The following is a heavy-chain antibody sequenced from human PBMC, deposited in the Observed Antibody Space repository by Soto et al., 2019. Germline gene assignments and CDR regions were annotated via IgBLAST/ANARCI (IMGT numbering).Heavy chain of an antibody. J-gene: IGHJ6*02. CDR1: GGTFSSYA. V-gene: IGHV1-69*05. CDR2: IIPIFGTA. Sequence: ASVKVSCKASGGTFSSYAISWVRQAPGQGLEWMGGIIPIFGTANYAQKLQGRVTMTTDTSTSTAYMELRSLRSDDTAVYYCAANPLYGDYNYYYGMDVWGQGTTVTVSS. CDR3: AANPLYGDYNYYYGMDV. D-gene: IGHD4-17*01.